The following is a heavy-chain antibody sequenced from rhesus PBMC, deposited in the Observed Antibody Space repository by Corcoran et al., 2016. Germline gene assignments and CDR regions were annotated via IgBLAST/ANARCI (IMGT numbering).Heavy chain of an antibody. CDR2: ISNGGGST. J-gene: IGHJ4*01. Sequence: EVQLVESGGGLVQPGGSLRLSCAASGFTFSSYGMSWVRQAPGKGLEWVSYISNGGGSTYYADSVKVRFTISRDNSKNTLSLQMNSLRAEDTAVYYCAKWRVGATPYFDYWGQGVLVTVSS. CDR1: GFTFSSYG. V-gene: IGHV3S5*01. D-gene: IGHD1-44*02. CDR3: AKWRVGATPYFDY.